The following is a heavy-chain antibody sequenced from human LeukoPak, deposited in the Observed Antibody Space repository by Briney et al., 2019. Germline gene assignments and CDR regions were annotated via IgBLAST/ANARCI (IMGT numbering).Heavy chain of an antibody. CDR2: IRYDGSNK. J-gene: IGHJ4*02. V-gene: IGHV3-30*02. D-gene: IGHD4-23*01. Sequence: PGGSLRLSCAASGFTFSSYGMHWVRQAPGKGLEWVAFIRYDGSNKYYADSVKGRFTISRDNSKNTLYLQMNSLRAEDTAVYYCAKVYGGNSAFLFDYWGQGTLVAVSS. CDR3: AKVYGGNSAFLFDY. CDR1: GFTFSSYG.